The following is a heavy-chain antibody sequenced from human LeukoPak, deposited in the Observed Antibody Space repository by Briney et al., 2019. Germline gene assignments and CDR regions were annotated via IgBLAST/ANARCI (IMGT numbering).Heavy chain of an antibody. Sequence: GGSLRLSCAASGFTFSSYGMHWVRQAPGKGLEWVAVIWYDGSNKYYADSVKGRFTISRDNSKNTLYQQMNSLRAEDTAVYYCARADSSGWYSYFDYWGQGTLVTVSS. D-gene: IGHD6-19*01. V-gene: IGHV3-33*01. J-gene: IGHJ4*02. CDR2: IWYDGSNK. CDR1: GFTFSSYG. CDR3: ARADSSGWYSYFDY.